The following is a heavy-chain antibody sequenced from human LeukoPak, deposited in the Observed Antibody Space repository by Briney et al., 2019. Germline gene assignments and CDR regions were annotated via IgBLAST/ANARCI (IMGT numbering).Heavy chain of an antibody. V-gene: IGHV4-34*01. J-gene: IGHJ4*02. CDR2: INHSGST. CDR1: GGSFSGYY. D-gene: IGHD2-15*01. Sequence: SETLSLTCAVYGGSFSGYYWSWIRQPPGKGLEWIGEINHSGSTNYNPSLKSRVTISVDTSKNQFSLKLSSVTAADTAVYYCARVEGYCSGGSCYSLDYWGQGTLVTVSS. CDR3: ARVEGYCSGGSCYSLDY.